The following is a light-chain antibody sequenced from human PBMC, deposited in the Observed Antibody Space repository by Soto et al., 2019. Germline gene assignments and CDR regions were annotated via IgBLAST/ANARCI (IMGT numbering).Light chain of an antibody. Sequence: QSALTQPPSLSGTPGQRVTISCSGSTSNIAGNTVHWYQHLPETAPKLLIYIDDQRPSGGPARSSGSKSGTSAALAISGLQSEDEADYYCATWDDSLNAAVFGGGTQLTVL. V-gene: IGLV1-44*01. J-gene: IGLJ7*01. CDR3: ATWDDSLNAAV. CDR1: TSNIAGNT. CDR2: IDD.